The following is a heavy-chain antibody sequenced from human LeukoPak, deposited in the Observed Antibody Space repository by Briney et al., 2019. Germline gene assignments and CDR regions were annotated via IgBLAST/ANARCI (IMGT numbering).Heavy chain of an antibody. CDR3: ARAIAGRPKRGYYYYMDV. J-gene: IGHJ6*03. V-gene: IGHV1-69*06. D-gene: IGHD6-6*01. CDR2: IIPIFETA. Sequence: GASVKVSCKASGGTFGSYAISWVRQAPGHGLEWMGGIIPIFETANYAQKFQGRVTITADKSTSTAYMELSSLGSEDTAVYYCARAIAGRPKRGYYYYMDVWGKGTTVTVSS. CDR1: GGTFGSYA.